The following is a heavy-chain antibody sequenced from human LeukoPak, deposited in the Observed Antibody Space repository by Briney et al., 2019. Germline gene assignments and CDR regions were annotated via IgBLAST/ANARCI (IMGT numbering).Heavy chain of an antibody. V-gene: IGHV4-34*01. J-gene: IGHJ4*02. Sequence: SETLSLTCAVYGGSFSGYYWSWIRQPPGKGLEWIGEINHSGSTNYNPSLKSRVTISVDTSKNQFSLKLSSVTAADTAVYYRAGRQQIVVVSSPFDYWGQGTLVTVSS. CDR2: INHSGST. CDR1: GGSFSGYY. D-gene: IGHD3-22*01. CDR3: AGRQQIVVVSSPFDY.